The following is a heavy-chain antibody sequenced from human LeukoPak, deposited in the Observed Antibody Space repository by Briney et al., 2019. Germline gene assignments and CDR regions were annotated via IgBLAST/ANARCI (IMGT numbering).Heavy chain of an antibody. V-gene: IGHV3-9*01. CDR2: ISWNSGSI. CDR3: AKAYSSAGGAFDI. D-gene: IGHD6-19*01. CDR1: GFTFDDYA. J-gene: IGHJ3*02. Sequence: GGSLRLSCAASGFTFDDYAMHWVREAPGRGREWVSGISWNSGSIGYADSVKGRFTISRDNAKNSLYLQMNSLRPEDTAWYYCAKAYSSAGGAFDIWGQGTMVTVSS.